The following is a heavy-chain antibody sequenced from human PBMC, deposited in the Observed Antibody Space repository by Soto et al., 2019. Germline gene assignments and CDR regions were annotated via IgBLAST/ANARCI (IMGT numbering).Heavy chain of an antibody. CDR2: IYHSGST. J-gene: IGHJ4*02. Sequence: SETLSLTCAVSGGSISSGGYSWSWIRQPPGKSLEWIGYIYHSGSTYYNPPLKSRVTISVDRFKNQLSLKLSSVTAADTAVYYCARQWGDYVCDYWGQGTLVTVSS. V-gene: IGHV4-30-2*01. CDR3: ARQWGDYVCDY. CDR1: GGSISSGGYS. D-gene: IGHD3-16*01.